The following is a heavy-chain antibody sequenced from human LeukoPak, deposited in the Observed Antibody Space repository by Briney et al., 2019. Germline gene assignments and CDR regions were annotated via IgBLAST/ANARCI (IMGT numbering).Heavy chain of an antibody. CDR2: INPSGGST. CDR3: ARFASLYSRSWYYAFDI. CDR1: GYTFTSND. V-gene: IGHV1-46*01. D-gene: IGHD6-13*01. J-gene: IGHJ3*02. Sequence: GASVKVSCKASGYTFTSNDIRWVRQAPGQGLEWMGVINPSGGSTSYAQKFQGRVTMTRDTSTSTVYMELSSLRSEDTAVYYCARFASLYSRSWYYAFDIWGQGTMVTVSS.